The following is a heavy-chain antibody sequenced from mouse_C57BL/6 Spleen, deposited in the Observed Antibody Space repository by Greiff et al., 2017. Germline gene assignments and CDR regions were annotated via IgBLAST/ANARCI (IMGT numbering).Heavy chain of an antibody. CDR3: ARGGSSYYYFDY. V-gene: IGHV1-42*01. Sequence: VQLQQSGPELVKPGASVKISCKASGYSFTGYYMNWVKQSPEKGLEWIGEINPSTGGTTYNQKFKAKATLTVDKYASTAYMQLKSLTSEDSAVYYCARGGSSYYYFDYWGQGTTLTVSS. D-gene: IGHD1-1*01. J-gene: IGHJ2*01. CDR2: INPSTGGT. CDR1: GYSFTGYY.